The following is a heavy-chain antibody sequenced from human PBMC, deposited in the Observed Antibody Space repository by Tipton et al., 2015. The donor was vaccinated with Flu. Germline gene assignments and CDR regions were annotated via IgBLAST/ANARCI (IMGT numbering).Heavy chain of an antibody. Sequence: TLSLTCTVSGGSISSSSYYWGWIRQPPGKGLEWIGSIYYSGSTYYNPSLKSRVTISVDTSKNQFSLKLSSVTAADTAVYYCARAGYSGSWYYLDFWGQGTLVTVSS. CDR1: GGSISSSSYY. J-gene: IGHJ4*02. CDR2: IYYSGST. D-gene: IGHD5-12*01. CDR3: ARAGYSGSWYYLDF. V-gene: IGHV4-39*07.